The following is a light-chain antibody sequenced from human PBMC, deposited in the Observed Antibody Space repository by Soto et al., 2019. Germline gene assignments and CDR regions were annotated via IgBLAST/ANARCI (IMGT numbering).Light chain of an antibody. J-gene: IGKJ5*01. Sequence: DIQMTQSPSSLSASVGDRVTITCRASQGISNYLAWYQQKPGQVPKLLIYVASTLQSGVPSRFSGRGSATDFSLSISSLQPDDVATYYCQNYNSAPITFGQGTRLEIK. V-gene: IGKV1-27*01. CDR1: QGISNY. CDR2: VAS. CDR3: QNYNSAPIT.